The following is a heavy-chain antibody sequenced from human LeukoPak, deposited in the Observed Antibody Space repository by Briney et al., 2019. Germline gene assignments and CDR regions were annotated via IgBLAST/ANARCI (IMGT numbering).Heavy chain of an antibody. CDR2: NIPILGVT. V-gene: IGHV1-69*04. Sequence: SVKVSCTASLGTFSTYRISWVRQAPGQGLEWMGRNIPILGVTNYAEKFQGRVTITADKSTSAVYMEVTSLRVEDTAVYYCAKDHLWEIEGMDVWGQGNTVTVSS. J-gene: IGHJ6*02. CDR3: AKDHLWEIEGMDV. D-gene: IGHD3-16*01. CDR1: LGTFSTYR.